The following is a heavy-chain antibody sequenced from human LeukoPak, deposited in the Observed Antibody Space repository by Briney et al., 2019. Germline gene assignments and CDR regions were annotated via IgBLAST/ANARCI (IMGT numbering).Heavy chain of an antibody. V-gene: IGHV3-7*03. Sequence: GGSLRLSCAASGFTFNTYWMSWVRQAPGKGREWVANIKEDGSENHYADSVRGRFIISRDNAKNSLFLQMNSLRAEDTAVYYCARDGRGSYSGYFDCWGQGTLVTVSS. CDR1: GFTFNTYW. CDR3: ARDGRGSYSGYFDC. CDR2: IKEDGSEN. D-gene: IGHD1-26*01. J-gene: IGHJ4*02.